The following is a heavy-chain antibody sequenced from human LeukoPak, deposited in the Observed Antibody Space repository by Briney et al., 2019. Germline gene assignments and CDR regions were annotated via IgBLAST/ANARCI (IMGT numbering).Heavy chain of an antibody. J-gene: IGHJ4*02. CDR2: INHSGST. V-gene: IGHV4-34*01. D-gene: IGHD2-2*01. CDR1: GGSFSGYY. CDR3: ARLPVVSAAMSDY. Sequence: SETLSLTCAVYGGSFSGYYWSWIRQPPGKGLEWIGEINHSGSTNYNPSLKSRVAISVDTSKNQFSLKLSSVTAADTAVYYCARLPVVSAAMSDYWGQGTLVTVSS.